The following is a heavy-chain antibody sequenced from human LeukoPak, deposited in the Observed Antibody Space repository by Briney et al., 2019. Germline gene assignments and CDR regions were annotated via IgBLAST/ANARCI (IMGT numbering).Heavy chain of an antibody. V-gene: IGHV1-8*02. CDR2: MNPNSGNT. CDR3: ARDSAGNQYSSGNFDL. D-gene: IGHD3-10*01. Sequence: ASVKVSCKASGYTFTSYDINWVRQATGQGLEWMGWMNPNSGNTGYAQKFQGRVTMTRNTSISTAYMELSSLRSEDTAVYFCARDSAGNQYSSGNFDLWGQGTLVTVSS. CDR1: GYTFTSYD. J-gene: IGHJ4*02.